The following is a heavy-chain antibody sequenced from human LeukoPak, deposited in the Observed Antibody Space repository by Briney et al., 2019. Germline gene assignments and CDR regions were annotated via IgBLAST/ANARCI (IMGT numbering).Heavy chain of an antibody. CDR3: ARGNCSSTSCLQYFQH. V-gene: IGHV4-34*01. D-gene: IGHD2-2*01. J-gene: IGHJ1*01. CDR2: INHSGST. Sequence: SETLSLTCAVYGGSFSGYHWSWIRQPPGKGLEWIGEINHSGSTNYNPSLKSRVTISVDTSKNQFSLKLSSVTAADTAVYYCARGNCSSTSCLQYFQHWGQGTLVTVSS. CDR1: GGSFSGYH.